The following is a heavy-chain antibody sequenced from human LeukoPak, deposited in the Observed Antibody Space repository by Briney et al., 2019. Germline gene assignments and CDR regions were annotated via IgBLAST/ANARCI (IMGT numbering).Heavy chain of an antibody. CDR3: ARSTTVVTPFDY. V-gene: IGHV1-69*04. J-gene: IGHJ4*02. CDR2: IIPILGIA. CDR1: GGTFSSYA. D-gene: IGHD4-23*01. Sequence: ASVKLSCKASGGTFSSYAISWVRQAPGQGLEWMGRIIPILGIANYAQKFQGRVTITADKSTSTAYMELSSLRSEDTAVYYCARSTTVVTPFDYWGQGTLVTGSS.